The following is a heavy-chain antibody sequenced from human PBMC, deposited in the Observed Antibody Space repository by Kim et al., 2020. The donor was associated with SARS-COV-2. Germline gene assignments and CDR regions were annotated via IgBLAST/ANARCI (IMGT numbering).Heavy chain of an antibody. V-gene: IGHV4-34*01. CDR2: INHSGST. CDR3: ARGVRVPAAIALYYYYYY. Sequence: SETLSLTCAVYGGSFSGYYWSWIRQPPGKGLEWIGEINHSGSTNYNPSLKSRVTISVDTSKNQFSLKLSSVTAADTAVYYCARGVRVPAAIALYYYYYY. CDR1: GGSFSGYY. D-gene: IGHD2-2*02. J-gene: IGHJ6*03.